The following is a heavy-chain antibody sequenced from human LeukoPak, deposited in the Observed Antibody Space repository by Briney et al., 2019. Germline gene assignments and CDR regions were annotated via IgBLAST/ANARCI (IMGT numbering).Heavy chain of an antibody. V-gene: IGHV3-23*01. Sequence: GGSLRLSCAASGXTFSTYAMSWVRHVRGKGLEWVAAISASGGSTYYADSVKDRFTISRDNSKTTLNLQMNSLRAEDTAVYYCAKDRRDEAYGSGGADYFDYWGQGTLVTVSS. D-gene: IGHD3-10*01. J-gene: IGHJ4*02. CDR3: AKDRRDEAYGSGGADYFDY. CDR1: GXTFSTYA. CDR2: ISASGGST.